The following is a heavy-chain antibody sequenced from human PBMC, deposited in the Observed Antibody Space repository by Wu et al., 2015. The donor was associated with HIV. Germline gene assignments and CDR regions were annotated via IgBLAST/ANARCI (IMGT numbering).Heavy chain of an antibody. D-gene: IGHD1-1*01. J-gene: IGHJ4*02. CDR3: VRRQNWNLNNYHFDY. CDR1: GYTFTGYY. Sequence: QVQLVQSGAEVRKPGASVKVSCKTSGYTFTGYYMHWVRQAPGQGLEWMGWINDDTGDTRYAQKFQGRVTMTRDTSISTGYMELRRLTSDDLAVYFCVRRQNWNLNNYHFDYWGQGTTGHRLL. CDR2: INDDTGDT. V-gene: IGHV1-2*02.